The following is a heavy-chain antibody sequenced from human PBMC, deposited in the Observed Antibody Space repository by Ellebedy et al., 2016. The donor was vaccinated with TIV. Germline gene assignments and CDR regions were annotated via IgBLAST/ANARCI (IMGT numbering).Heavy chain of an antibody. CDR2: ISSSTYTT. V-gene: IGHV3-23*01. D-gene: IGHD6-19*01. CDR3: AKDVRYTAGWGGALDI. J-gene: IGHJ3*02. Sequence: GESLKISCAASGFNFGGHAMKWVRQAPGKGLEWVSSISSSTYTTHYADSVKGRFTISRDNPRNTLYLQMNSLRSEDTAVYFCAKDVRYTAGWGGALDIWGQGAMVTVSS. CDR1: GFNFGGHA.